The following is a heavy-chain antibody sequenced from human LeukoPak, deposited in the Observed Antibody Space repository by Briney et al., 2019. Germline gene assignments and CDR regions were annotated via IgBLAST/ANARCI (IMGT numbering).Heavy chain of an antibody. J-gene: IGHJ4*02. CDR3: ARAGRSVDKGSTYYDYFDF. CDR1: GFTFSSYA. D-gene: IGHD1-26*01. CDR2: ISSDESKK. V-gene: IGHV3-30*04. Sequence: GGSLRLSCAASGFTFSSYAIHWVRQAPGKGLEWVSVISSDESKKLYADSVKGRFTISRDNSRNTYLQMNSLRPEDTAVYYCARAGRSVDKGSTYYDYFDFWGQGALVTVSS.